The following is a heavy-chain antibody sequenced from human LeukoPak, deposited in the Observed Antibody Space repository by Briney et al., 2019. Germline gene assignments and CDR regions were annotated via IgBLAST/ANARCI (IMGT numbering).Heavy chain of an antibody. Sequence: PGGSLRLSCAASGLSFSTYNMNWVRQAPGKGLDWVSSISTSSSYIYYADSVKGRFTISRDNAKNSLYLETNSLRAEDTAVFYCARSRRDGDYLLNAFDIWGQGTTVTVSS. V-gene: IGHV3-21*01. J-gene: IGHJ3*02. CDR1: GLSFSTYN. CDR2: ISTSSSYI. D-gene: IGHD4-17*01. CDR3: ARSRRDGDYLLNAFDI.